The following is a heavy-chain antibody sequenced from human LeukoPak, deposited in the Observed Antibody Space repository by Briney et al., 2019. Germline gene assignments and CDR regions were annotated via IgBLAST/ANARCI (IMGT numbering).Heavy chain of an antibody. Sequence: GGSLRLSCAASGFTFSSYAMHWVRQAPGKGLEWMGGFDPEDGETIYAQKFQGRVTMTEDTSTDTAYMELSSLRSEDTAVYYCATLMVGPTDYWGQGTLVTVSS. CDR3: ATLMVGPTDY. V-gene: IGHV1-24*01. J-gene: IGHJ4*02. D-gene: IGHD2-8*02. CDR1: GFTFSSYA. CDR2: FDPEDGET.